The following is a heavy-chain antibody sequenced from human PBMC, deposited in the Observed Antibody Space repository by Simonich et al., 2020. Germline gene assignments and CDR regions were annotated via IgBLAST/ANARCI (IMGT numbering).Heavy chain of an antibody. J-gene: IGHJ5*02. D-gene: IGHD2-2*01. CDR2: MSPNSGNT. Sequence: QVQLVQSGAEVKKPGASVKVSCKASVYTFTSYAINWVRQATGQGQGQMGCMSPNSGNTDHAQKFPGRVTITRNTSISTAYMELSSLRSEYTAVYYCARARYCSSTSCYNWFDPWGQGTLVTVSS. CDR1: VYTFTSYA. V-gene: IGHV1-8*02. CDR3: ARARYCSSTSCYNWFDP.